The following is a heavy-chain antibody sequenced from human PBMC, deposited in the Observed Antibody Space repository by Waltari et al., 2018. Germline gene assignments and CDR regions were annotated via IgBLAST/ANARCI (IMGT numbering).Heavy chain of an antibody. CDR1: GYTFTGYY. Sequence: QGQLVQSGAEVKKPGASVKVSCQTSGYTFTGYYIHVVSQAPGQGLEWVGWINPNIGDTSLAERFQGRVAMTRDTSTSRVYMELSSLRSDDTAVYYCARDRRPYDVLTGYPGGYWGQGTLVTVSS. CDR2: INPNIGDT. V-gene: IGHV1-2*02. J-gene: IGHJ4*02. D-gene: IGHD3-9*01. CDR3: ARDRRPYDVLTGYPGGY.